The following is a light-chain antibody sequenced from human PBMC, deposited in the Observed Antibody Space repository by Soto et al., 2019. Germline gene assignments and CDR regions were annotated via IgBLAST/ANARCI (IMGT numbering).Light chain of an antibody. J-gene: IGKJ1*01. CDR3: QQYNAYSRT. V-gene: IGKV1-5*01. Sequence: DIQMTQSPSTLSASVGDRVTITCRASQSISDSLAWYQQKPGKAPDLLISDASSLERGVPSRFSGSGSGTEFTLTISSMQPDDFATYYCQQYNAYSRTFDRGTKVEI. CDR2: DAS. CDR1: QSISDS.